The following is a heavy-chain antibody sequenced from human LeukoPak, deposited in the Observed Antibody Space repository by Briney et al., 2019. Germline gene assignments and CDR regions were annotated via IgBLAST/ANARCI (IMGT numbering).Heavy chain of an antibody. D-gene: IGHD3-22*01. CDR3: AKEVYSDSSGYFDY. Sequence: GGSLRLSCAASGFTFSSYAMSWVRQAPGKGLEWVSGISGSGTSTYYADSVKGRFTISRDNSKNALYLQMSSLRADKTAVYYCAKEVYSDSSGYFDYWGQGTLVTVSS. CDR2: ISGSGTST. V-gene: IGHV3-23*01. J-gene: IGHJ4*02. CDR1: GFTFSSYA.